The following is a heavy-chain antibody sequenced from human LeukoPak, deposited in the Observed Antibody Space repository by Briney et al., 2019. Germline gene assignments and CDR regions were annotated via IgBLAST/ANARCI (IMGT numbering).Heavy chain of an antibody. D-gene: IGHD2-21*02. V-gene: IGHV4-39*07. CDR3: ARRHCGGDCYRYYYYYMDV. Sequence: PSETLSLMCSVSRDSISNTNYDWGWIRQSPGKGLEWNGNIYYSGTTYYNPSLSSLKRRVTILIDTSKNQFSLRLRSVTAADTAVYYCARRHCGGDCYRYYYYYMDVWGKGTTVTISS. J-gene: IGHJ6*03. CDR1: RDSISNTNYD. CDR2: IYYSGTT.